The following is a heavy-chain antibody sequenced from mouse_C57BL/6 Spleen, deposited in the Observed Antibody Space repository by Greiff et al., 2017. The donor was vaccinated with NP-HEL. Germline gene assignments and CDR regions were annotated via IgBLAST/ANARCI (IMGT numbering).Heavy chain of an antibody. J-gene: IGHJ4*01. Sequence: EVQLQQSGPELVKPGASVKIPCKASGYTFTDYNMDWVKQSHGKSLEWIGDINPNNGGTIYNQKFKGKATLTVDKSSSTAYMELRSLTSEDTAVYYCARDGNYVPYYAMDYWGQGTSVTVSS. D-gene: IGHD2-1*01. CDR3: ARDGNYVPYYAMDY. CDR1: GYTFTDYN. CDR2: INPNNGGT. V-gene: IGHV1-18*01.